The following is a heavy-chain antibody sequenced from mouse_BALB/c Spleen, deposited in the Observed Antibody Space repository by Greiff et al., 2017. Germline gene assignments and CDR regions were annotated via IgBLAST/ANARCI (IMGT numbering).Heavy chain of an antibody. V-gene: IGHV1S56*01. CDR2: IYPGDGYT. CDR3: ARGRDCDGGYYYGMDY. J-gene: IGHJ4*01. CDR1: GYTFTSYY. D-gene: IGHD2-4*01. Sequence: QVQLQQSGPELVKPGASVRISCKASGYTFTSYYIHWVKQSPGQGLEWIGGIYPGDGYTNYNEKFKGKATLTADKSSSTAYMQLSSLTSEDSAVYFCARGRDCDGGYYYGMDYWGQGTSVTVSS.